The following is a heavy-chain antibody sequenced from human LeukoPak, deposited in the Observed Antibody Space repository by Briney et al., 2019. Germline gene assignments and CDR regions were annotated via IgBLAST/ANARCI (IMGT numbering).Heavy chain of an antibody. CDR1: GGSFSGYY. J-gene: IGHJ4*02. D-gene: IGHD3-10*01. V-gene: IGHV4-34*01. CDR3: ARRHGTYYYGSGSFDY. Sequence: SETLSLTCAVYGGSFSGYYWSWIRQPPGKGLEWIGEINHSGSTNYNPSLKSRVTISVDTSKNQFSLKLSSVTAADTAVYYCARRHGTYYYGSGSFDYWDQGTLVTVSS. CDR2: INHSGST.